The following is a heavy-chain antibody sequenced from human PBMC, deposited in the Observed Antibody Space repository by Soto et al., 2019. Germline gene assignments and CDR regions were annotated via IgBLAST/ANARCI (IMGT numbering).Heavy chain of an antibody. D-gene: IGHD4-17*01. V-gene: IGHV4-4*02. CDR1: GVSLSSSNW. CDR2: IYHSGHT. CDR3: ARGPTGGGLPDF. Sequence: QVQLQQSGPGLVKPSGTLSLTCAVTGVSLSSSNWWTWVRQPPGKGPEWIGGIYHSGHTNYNPSLKSRLSTSIDRSKSQLSLNLRSVTVADTAIYYCARGPTGGGLPDFWGQGTLVTVSS. J-gene: IGHJ4*02.